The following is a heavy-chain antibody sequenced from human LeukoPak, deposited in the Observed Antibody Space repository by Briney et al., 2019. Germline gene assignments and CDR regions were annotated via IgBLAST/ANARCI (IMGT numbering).Heavy chain of an antibody. CDR3: ASGAIVVVPAALDY. D-gene: IGHD2-2*01. CDR1: GGSISSYY. J-gene: IGHJ4*02. V-gene: IGHV4-59*08. CDR2: IYYSGST. Sequence: SETLSLTCTVSGGSISSYYWSWIRQPPRKGLVWIGYIYYSGSTNYNPSLKSRVTISVDTSKNQFSLKLSSVTAADTAVYYCASGAIVVVPAALDYWGQGTLVTVSS.